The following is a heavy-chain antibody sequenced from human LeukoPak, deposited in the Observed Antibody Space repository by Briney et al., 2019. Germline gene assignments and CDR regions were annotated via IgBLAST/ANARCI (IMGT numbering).Heavy chain of an antibody. CDR1: GGSFSGYY. Sequence: SETLSLTCAVYGGSFSGYYWSWIRQPPGKGLEWIGEINHSGSTNYNPSLKSRVTISVDTSKNQFSLKLSSVTAADTAVYYCARVQGPEAYYFDYWGQGTLVTVSS. CDR3: ARVQGPEAYYFDY. V-gene: IGHV4-34*01. CDR2: INHSGST. J-gene: IGHJ4*02.